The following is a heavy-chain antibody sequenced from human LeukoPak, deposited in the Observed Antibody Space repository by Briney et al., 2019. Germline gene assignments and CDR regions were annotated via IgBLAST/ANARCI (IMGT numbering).Heavy chain of an antibody. CDR3: AKSGSYSSPYYFDY. Sequence: PGRPLRLSCAASGFTFDNYAMHWVRQAPGKGLEWVSGISWNSGSIDYADSVKGRFTISRDNAKNSLYLQMNSLRAEDMALYYCAKSGSYSSPYYFDYWGQGTLVTVSS. V-gene: IGHV3-9*03. CDR2: ISWNSGSI. D-gene: IGHD3-10*01. J-gene: IGHJ4*02. CDR1: GFTFDNYA.